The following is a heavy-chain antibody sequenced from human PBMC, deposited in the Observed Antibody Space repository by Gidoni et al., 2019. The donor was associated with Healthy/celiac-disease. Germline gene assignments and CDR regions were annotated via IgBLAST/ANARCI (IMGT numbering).Heavy chain of an antibody. V-gene: IGHV3-49*05. J-gene: IGHJ4*02. Sequence: VQPVASGGGLVKPGRLLSLPCSASGFSSGDYAMSWFRQAPGKGLGWVGFIGSKAYGGTTEYAASVKGRFTISRDDSKRIAYLQMTSLKTEDTAVYYCTRVGRLRFYYFDYWGQGTLVTVSS. D-gene: IGHD5-12*01. CDR1: GFSSGDYA. CDR2: IGSKAYGGTT. CDR3: TRVGRLRFYYFDY.